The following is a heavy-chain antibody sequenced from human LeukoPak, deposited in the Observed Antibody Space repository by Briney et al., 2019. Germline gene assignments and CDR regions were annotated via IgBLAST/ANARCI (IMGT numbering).Heavy chain of an antibody. CDR3: ARGLDGNNWFDY. V-gene: IGHV1-46*01. D-gene: IGHD5-24*01. Sequence: ASVKVSCKASGYTFTSYHVHWVRQAPGRGLEWMGIINPSGGSTSYAQKFQGRVTMTRDTSTSTVYMELSSLRSEDTAVYYCARGLDGNNWFDYWGQGTLVTVSS. CDR2: INPSGGST. J-gene: IGHJ4*02. CDR1: GYTFTSYH.